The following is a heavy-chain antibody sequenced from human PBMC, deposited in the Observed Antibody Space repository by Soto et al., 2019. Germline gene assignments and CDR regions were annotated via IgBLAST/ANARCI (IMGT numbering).Heavy chain of an antibody. CDR3: ARPSRSGYDAFPPDAFDI. CDR1: GYSFTSYW. Sequence: GESLKISCKGSGYSFTSYWIGWVRQMPGKGLEWMGNIYPGDSDTRYSPSFQGQVTISADKSISTAYLQWSSLKASDTAMYYCARPSRSGYDAFPPDAFDIWGQGTMVTVSS. V-gene: IGHV5-51*01. CDR2: IYPGDSDT. D-gene: IGHD5-12*01. J-gene: IGHJ3*02.